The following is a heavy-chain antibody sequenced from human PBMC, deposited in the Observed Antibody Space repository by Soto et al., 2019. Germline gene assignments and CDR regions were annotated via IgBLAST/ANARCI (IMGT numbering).Heavy chain of an antibody. D-gene: IGHD2-15*01. CDR2: ISGTGVTI. V-gene: IGHV3-11*04. CDR3: VRGGGGGLFDP. J-gene: IGHJ5*02. CDR1: GFTFSDYY. Sequence: GGSLRLSCAASGFTFSDYYMTWIRQAPGKGLEWVAYISGTGVTIKYEDSVKGRFTISRDNAKRSLYLQMMSLTAEDTAIYYCVRGGGGGLFDPWGQGTMVTVS.